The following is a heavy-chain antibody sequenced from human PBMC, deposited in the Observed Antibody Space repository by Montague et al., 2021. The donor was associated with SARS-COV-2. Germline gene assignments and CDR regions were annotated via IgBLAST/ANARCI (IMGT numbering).Heavy chain of an antibody. J-gene: IGHJ4*02. CDR3: ARGRQHINMVVVVVTGGEYYFDF. CDR2: INHRGST. D-gene: IGHD3-22*01. V-gene: IGHV4-34*01. CDR1: GGSFSDYY. Sequence: SETLSLTCAVYGGSFSDYYWSWIRQPPGKGLERIGEINHRGSTNYNPSLKSRVTISVDTSKNQFSLKMTSVTAADTAVYYCARGRQHINMVVVVVTGGEYYFDFWGQGTLVAVSS.